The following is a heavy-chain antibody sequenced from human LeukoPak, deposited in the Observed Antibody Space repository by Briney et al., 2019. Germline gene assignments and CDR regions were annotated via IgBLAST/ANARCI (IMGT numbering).Heavy chain of an antibody. Sequence: GGSLRLSCAASGLTVNNNYMNWVRQAPGKGLEWVSALYIGGNTYYADSVRGRFTISRDNSKNTLYLQMNSLRAEDTAIYYCMTAAGYNFGQYWGQGTPVTVSS. CDR1: GLTVNNNY. D-gene: IGHD5-18*01. V-gene: IGHV3-53*01. CDR3: MTAAGYNFGQY. CDR2: LYIGGNT. J-gene: IGHJ4*02.